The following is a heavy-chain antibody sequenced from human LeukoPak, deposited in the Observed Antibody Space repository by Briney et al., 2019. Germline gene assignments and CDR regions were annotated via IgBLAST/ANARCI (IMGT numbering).Heavy chain of an antibody. CDR1: GCSISSYY. Sequence: PSESLSLTCTASGCSISSYYLSWIRQSPGKGLEWIGYIYYSGSTNYNPPLKSRVTISVDTSKNQFSLKVSSVTAADTAVYYCARQTDYSSSWFDYWGQGTLVTVSS. D-gene: IGHD6-13*01. J-gene: IGHJ4*02. CDR2: IYYSGST. CDR3: ARQTDYSSSWFDY. V-gene: IGHV4-59*08.